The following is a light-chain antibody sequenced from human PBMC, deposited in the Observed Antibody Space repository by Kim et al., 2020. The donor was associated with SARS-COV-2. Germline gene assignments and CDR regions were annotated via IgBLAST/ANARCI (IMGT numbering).Light chain of an antibody. V-gene: IGKV3-15*01. CDR2: RVS. CDR3: QQYNDWRGIT. Sequence: APRLLIYRVSTRATGVPARFSGSGSGTEFTLTISSLQSEDFGVYFCQQYNDWRGITFGGGTKVDIK. J-gene: IGKJ4*01.